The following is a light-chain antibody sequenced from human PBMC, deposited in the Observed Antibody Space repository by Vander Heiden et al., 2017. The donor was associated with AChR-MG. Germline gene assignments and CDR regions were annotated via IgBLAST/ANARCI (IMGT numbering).Light chain of an antibody. J-gene: IGKJ1*01. Sequence: DIQMTQSPSTLSASVGDRVTIICRASQSISSWLAWYQQKPGKAPKLLIYKASSLENGVSSRFSGSGSGTEFTLTIRSLQPDDFATYYCQQYKSYSRTFGQGTKVEIK. CDR2: KAS. CDR1: QSISSW. V-gene: IGKV1-5*03. CDR3: QQYKSYSRT.